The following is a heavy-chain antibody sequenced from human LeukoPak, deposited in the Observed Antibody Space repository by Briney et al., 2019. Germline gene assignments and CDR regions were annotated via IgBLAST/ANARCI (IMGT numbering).Heavy chain of an antibody. CDR2: ISYDGSNK. V-gene: IGHV3-30-3*01. J-gene: IGHJ6*02. D-gene: IGHD3-3*01. Sequence: PGGSLRLSCAASGFTFSSYAMHWVRQAPGKGLEWVAVISYDGSNKYYADSVKGRFTISRDNSKNTLYLQMNSLRAEDTAVYYCARVLVDFWSGYPAGRVPNYYYYGMDVWGQGTTVTVSS. CDR3: ARVLVDFWSGYPAGRVPNYYYYGMDV. CDR1: GFTFSSYA.